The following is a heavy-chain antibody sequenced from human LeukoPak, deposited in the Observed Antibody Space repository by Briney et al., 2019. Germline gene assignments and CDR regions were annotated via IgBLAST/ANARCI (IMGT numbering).Heavy chain of an antibody. D-gene: IGHD3-22*01. CDR1: GYTFTSYA. V-gene: IGHV7-4-1*02. CDR2: INTNTGNP. J-gene: IGHJ3*02. CDR3: ARVPFGYYDSSVPPWAFDI. Sequence: ASVKVSCKASGYTFTSYAMNWVRQAPGQGLEWMGWINTNTGNPTYAQGFTGRFVFSLDTSVSTAYLQISSLKAEDTAVYYCARVPFGYYDSSVPPWAFDIWGQGTMVTVSS.